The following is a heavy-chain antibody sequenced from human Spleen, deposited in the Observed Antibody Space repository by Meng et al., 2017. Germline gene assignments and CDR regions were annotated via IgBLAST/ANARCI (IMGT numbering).Heavy chain of an antibody. J-gene: IGHJ5*02. V-gene: IGHV4-30-2*03. D-gene: IGHD3-22*01. Sequence: QLQLQESGSGLVKPSQTLSLTCAVSGGSISSGGFSWRWVRQPPGKGLEWIGSIYYSGSTYYNPSLKSRVTISVDTSKNRFSLKLSSVTAADTAVYYCAHNYYDSSGYYNNWFDPWGQGTLVTVSS. CDR3: AHNYYDSSGYYNNWFDP. CDR2: IYYSGST. CDR1: GGSISSGGFS.